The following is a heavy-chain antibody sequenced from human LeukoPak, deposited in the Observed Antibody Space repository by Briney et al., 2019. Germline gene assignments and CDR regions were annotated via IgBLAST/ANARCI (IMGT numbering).Heavy chain of an antibody. Sequence: PSETLSLTCTVSGGSFSGYYWSWIRQPPGKGLEWIGEINHSGSTNYNPSLKSRVTISVDTSKNQFSLKLSSVTAADTAVYYCARWTYYYGSGTHFDYWGQGTLVTVSS. V-gene: IGHV4-34*01. CDR2: INHSGST. J-gene: IGHJ4*02. CDR1: GGSFSGYY. CDR3: ARWTYYYGSGTHFDY. D-gene: IGHD3-10*01.